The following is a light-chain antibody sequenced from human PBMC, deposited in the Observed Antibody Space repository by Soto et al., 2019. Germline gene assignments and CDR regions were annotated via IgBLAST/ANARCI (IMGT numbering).Light chain of an antibody. CDR2: GAS. CDR3: QQYASSPRT. J-gene: IGKJ1*01. CDR1: QSVSSN. V-gene: IGKV3-20*01. Sequence: EIVMTHSPATLSVSPGERATLSCRASQSVSSNLAWYQQKPGQAPRLLIYGASSRATGIPDRFSGSGSGTDFTLTISRLEPEDFAVYYCQQYASSPRTFGQGTKVDIK.